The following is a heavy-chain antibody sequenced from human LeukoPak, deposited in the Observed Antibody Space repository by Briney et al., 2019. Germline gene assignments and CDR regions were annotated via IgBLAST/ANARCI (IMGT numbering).Heavy chain of an antibody. V-gene: IGHV1-46*01. CDR1: GYTFTSYY. CDR3: ARDSYSSGWYDFGWFDP. J-gene: IGHJ5*02. D-gene: IGHD6-19*01. CDR2: INPSGGST. Sequence: ASVKVSCKASGYTFTSYYMHWVRQAPGQGLEWMGIINPSGGSTSYAQKFQGRVTMTRDTSTSTAYMELRSLRSDDTAVYYCARDSYSSGWYDFGWFDPWGQGTLVTVSS.